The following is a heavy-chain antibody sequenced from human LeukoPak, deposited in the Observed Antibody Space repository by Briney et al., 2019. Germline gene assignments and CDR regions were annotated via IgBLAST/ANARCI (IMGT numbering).Heavy chain of an antibody. D-gene: IGHD3-10*01. CDR3: AKLGNQWELRLDY. V-gene: IGHV4-59*12. J-gene: IGHJ4*02. CDR1: GGSISSYY. CDR2: IFYSVIT. Sequence: SETLSLTCTVSGGSISSYYWSWIPHPPGKGLGWIGYIFYSVITNYNPPLKCRVTMSVDKSSQRFPLIWNCAACADTAVYYCAKLGNQWELRLDYWGQGTLVTVSS.